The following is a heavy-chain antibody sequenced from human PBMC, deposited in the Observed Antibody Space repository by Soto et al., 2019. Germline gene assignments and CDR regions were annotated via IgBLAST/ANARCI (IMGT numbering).Heavy chain of an antibody. CDR3: ARHGDCSNTSYYGNRYNWFDA. CDR1: GGSISSYY. D-gene: IGHD2-2*01. Sequence: QVQLQESGPGLVKPSETLSLTCTVSGGSISSYYWSWIRQPPGKGLEWIGYIYYSGSTNYNPSLQSQVTISVDTAKSQFSLKLCYVTAADTAVYYCARHGDCSNTSYYGNRYNWFDAWGQGTLVTVSS. CDR2: IYYSGST. J-gene: IGHJ5*02. V-gene: IGHV4-59*08.